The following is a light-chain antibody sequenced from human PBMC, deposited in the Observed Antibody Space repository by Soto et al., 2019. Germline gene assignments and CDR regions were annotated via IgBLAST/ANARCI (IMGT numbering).Light chain of an antibody. CDR2: VNS. Sequence: QLVLTQPPSVSGAPGQRVTISCTGSSSNIGAGYDEHWYQQLPGAAPKLLIYVNSNRPSGVPDRFSGSKSGTSASLAITGLQAEDEADYYCQSYDSSLSVVFGGGTKLTVL. J-gene: IGLJ2*01. CDR1: SSNIGAGYD. V-gene: IGLV1-40*01. CDR3: QSYDSSLSVV.